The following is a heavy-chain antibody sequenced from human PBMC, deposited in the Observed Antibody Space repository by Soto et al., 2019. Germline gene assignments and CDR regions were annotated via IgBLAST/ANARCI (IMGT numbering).Heavy chain of an antibody. D-gene: IGHD2-15*01. V-gene: IGHV3-74*02. Sequence: EVQLVESGGGLVQPGGSLRLSCAASGFTFSNYWMYWVRQAPGKGLEWVSRINSDGSVSSHADSVRGRLTISRVNVKNTLYLHMDSLRAEDTAVYFCARGDCVGGTCDSFAGSFFYYMDVWGKGTKVTVFS. CDR2: INSDGSVS. J-gene: IGHJ6*03. CDR1: GFTFSNYW. CDR3: ARGDCVGGTCDSFAGSFFYYMDV.